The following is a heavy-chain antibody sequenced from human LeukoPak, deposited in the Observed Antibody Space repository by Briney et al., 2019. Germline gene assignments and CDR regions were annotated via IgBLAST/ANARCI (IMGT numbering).Heavy chain of an antibody. J-gene: IGHJ6*02. CDR2: IYYSGST. D-gene: IGHD2-2*01. CDR3: AREYCSSTSCYRGMDV. CDR1: GGSISSYY. V-gene: IGHV4-59*01. Sequence: PSETLSLTCTVSGGSISSYYWSWIRQPPGKGLEWIGYIYYSGSTNYNPSLKSRVTMSVDTSKNQFSLKLSSVTAADTAVYYCAREYCSSTSCYRGMDVWGQGTTVTVSS.